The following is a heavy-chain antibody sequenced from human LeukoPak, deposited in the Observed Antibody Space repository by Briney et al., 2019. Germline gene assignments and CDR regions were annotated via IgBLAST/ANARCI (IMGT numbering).Heavy chain of an antibody. D-gene: IGHD5-12*01. V-gene: IGHV4-39*01. J-gene: IGHJ4*02. CDR1: GGSISSSSYS. CDR2: IYYSGST. CDR3: ARRSRWLQTIDY. Sequence: SETLSLTCTVSGGSISSSSYSWGWIRQPPGKGLEWIGSIYYSGSTYYNPSFKSRVTISVDTSKNQFSLKLSSVTAADTAVYYCARRSRWLQTIDYWGQGTLVTVSS.